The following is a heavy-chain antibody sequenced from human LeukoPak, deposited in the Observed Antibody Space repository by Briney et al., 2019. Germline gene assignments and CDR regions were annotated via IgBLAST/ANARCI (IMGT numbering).Heavy chain of an antibody. CDR2: ISYDGSNK. V-gene: IGHV3-30-3*01. CDR1: GFTFSSYA. J-gene: IGHJ4*02. CDR3: AKGRGELELFDY. D-gene: IGHD1-7*01. Sequence: GGSLRLSCAASGFTFSSYAMHWVRQAPGKGLERVAVISYDGSNKYYADSVKGRFTISRDNSKNTLYLQMNSLRAEDTAVYYCAKGRGELELFDYWGQGTLVTVSS.